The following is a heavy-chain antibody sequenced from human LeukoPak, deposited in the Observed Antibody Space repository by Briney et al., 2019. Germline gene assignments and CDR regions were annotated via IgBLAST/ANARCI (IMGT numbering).Heavy chain of an antibody. D-gene: IGHD3-10*01. Sequence: PSETLSLTCSVSGYSISSGYYWGWIRQPPGKGLEWIGSIYHSGSTYYNPSLKSRVTISADTSKNQFSLKLSSVTAADTAVYYCARSSYYFGADAFDIWGQGTMVTVSS. J-gene: IGHJ3*02. V-gene: IGHV4-38-2*01. CDR3: ARSSYYFGADAFDI. CDR2: IYHSGST. CDR1: GYSISSGYY.